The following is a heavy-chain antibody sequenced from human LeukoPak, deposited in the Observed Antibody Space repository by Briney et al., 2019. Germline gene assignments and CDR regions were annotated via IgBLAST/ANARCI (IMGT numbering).Heavy chain of an antibody. D-gene: IGHD1-26*01. J-gene: IGHJ4*02. CDR3: ARPNNLGATTPYGY. CDR1: GGSISSYY. Sequence: SETLPLTCTVSGGSISSYYWSWIRQPPGKGLEWIGSIYYSGSTNYNPSLKSRVTISVDTSKNQFSLKLSSVTAADTAVYFCARPNNLGATTPYGYWGQGTLVTVSS. CDR2: IYYSGST. V-gene: IGHV4-59*08.